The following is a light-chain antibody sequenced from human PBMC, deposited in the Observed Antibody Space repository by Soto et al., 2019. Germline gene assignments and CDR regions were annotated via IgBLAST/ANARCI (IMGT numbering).Light chain of an antibody. J-gene: IGLJ1*01. V-gene: IGLV1-40*01. Sequence: QSVLTQLPSVSGAPGQRVTISCTGSSSNIGAGYDVHWYQQLPGTAPKLLIYGNSNRPSGVPDRFSGSKSGTSASLAITGLQAEEEADYYCQSYDSSLSVSFGTGTKVTVL. CDR3: QSYDSSLSVS. CDR2: GNS. CDR1: SSNIGAGYD.